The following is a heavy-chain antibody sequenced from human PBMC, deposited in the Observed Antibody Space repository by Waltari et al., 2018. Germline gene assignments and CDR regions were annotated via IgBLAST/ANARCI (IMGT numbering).Heavy chain of an antibody. V-gene: IGHV1-69*10. CDR1: GGTFSSYA. Sequence: SVKVSCKASGGTFSSYAISWVRQAPGQGLEWMGGIIPILGIANYAQKFQGRVTITADKSTSTAYMELSSLRSEDTAVYYCARDARQYYYDSSGYYYGFDYWGQGTLVTVSS. J-gene: IGHJ4*02. D-gene: IGHD3-22*01. CDR2: IIPILGIA. CDR3: ARDARQYYYDSSGYYYGFDY.